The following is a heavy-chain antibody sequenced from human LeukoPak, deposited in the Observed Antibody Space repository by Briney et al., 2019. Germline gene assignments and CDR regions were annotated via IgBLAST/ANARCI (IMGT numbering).Heavy chain of an antibody. J-gene: IGHJ4*02. CDR2: IYYSGST. Sequence: SETLSLTCTVSGGSISSSSYYWGWIRQPPGKGLEWIGSIYYSGSTYYNPSLKSRVTISVDTSKNQFSLKLSSVTASDTAVYYCARGRGYFDYWGQGTLVTVSA. CDR1: GGSISSSSYY. CDR3: ARGRGYFDY. V-gene: IGHV4-39*01.